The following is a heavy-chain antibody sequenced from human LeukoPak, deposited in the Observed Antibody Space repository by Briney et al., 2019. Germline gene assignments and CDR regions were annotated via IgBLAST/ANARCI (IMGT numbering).Heavy chain of an antibody. CDR1: GFSFTDAW. D-gene: IGHD4-23*01. V-gene: IGHV3-15*01. J-gene: IGHJ4*02. CDR2: LKSKGAGGTT. CDR3: ARDSFYGGNSGEFDY. Sequence: QAGGSLRLSCAASGFSFTDAWMSWVRQAPGKGLEWIGHLKSKGAGGTTDYAAPVKARFTISGDDSKNTLYLQMNSLRAEDTAVYYCARDSFYGGNSGEFDYWGQGTLVTVSS.